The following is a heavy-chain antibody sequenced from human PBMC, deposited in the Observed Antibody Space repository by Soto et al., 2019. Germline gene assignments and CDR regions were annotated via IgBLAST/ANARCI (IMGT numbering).Heavy chain of an antibody. CDR3: ARDECSSTSCYYYYYYMDV. J-gene: IGHJ6*03. Sequence: ASVKVSCKASGYTFTSYAMHWVRQAPGQRLEWMGWINAGNGNTKYSQKFQGRVTITRDTSASTAYMELSSLRSEDTAVYYCARDECSSTSCYYYYYYMDVWGKGTTVTVSS. V-gene: IGHV1-3*01. CDR2: INAGNGNT. D-gene: IGHD2-2*01. CDR1: GYTFTSYA.